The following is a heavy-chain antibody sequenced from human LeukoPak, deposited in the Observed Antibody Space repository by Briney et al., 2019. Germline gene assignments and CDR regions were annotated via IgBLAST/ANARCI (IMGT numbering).Heavy chain of an antibody. CDR2: ISAYNGNT. J-gene: IGHJ4*02. D-gene: IGHD6-19*01. CDR3: ARDGDRAVAGDFDY. V-gene: IGHV1-18*01. CDR1: GYTFTSNG. Sequence: ASVKVSCKASGYTFTSNGISWVRQAPGQGLEWMGWISAYNGNTNYAQKLQGRVTMTTDTSTSTAYMELRSLRSDDTAVYYCARDGDRAVAGDFDYWGQGTLVTVSS.